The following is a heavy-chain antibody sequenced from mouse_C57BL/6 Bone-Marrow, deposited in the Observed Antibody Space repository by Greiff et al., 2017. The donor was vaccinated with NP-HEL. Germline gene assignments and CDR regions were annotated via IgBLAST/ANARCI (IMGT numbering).Heavy chain of an antibody. CDR1: GFTFSDYY. Sequence: EVQLQESGGGLVQPGGSLKLSCAASGFTFSDYYMYWVRQTPEKRLEWVAYISNGGGSTYYPDTVKGRFTISRDNAKNTLYLQMSRLKSEDTAMYYCARQGYYGSSPWFAYWGQGTLVTVSA. V-gene: IGHV5-12*01. D-gene: IGHD1-1*01. CDR2: ISNGGGST. CDR3: ARQGYYGSSPWFAY. J-gene: IGHJ3*01.